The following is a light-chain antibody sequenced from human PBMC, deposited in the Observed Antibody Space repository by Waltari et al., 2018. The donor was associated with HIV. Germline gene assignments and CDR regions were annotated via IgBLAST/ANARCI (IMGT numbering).Light chain of an antibody. CDR2: AGS. J-gene: IGKJ4*01. Sequence: FQMTQSPYSVSASVGARVTITFRSSQSICRWLVWYHKTPGKAPKLLIYAGSTLQGGVPSRFSGSGSGTSFTLTISSLQPEDFATYYCQQASSLPLTFGGGTTVEIK. CDR3: QQASSLPLT. CDR1: QSICRW. V-gene: IGKV1-12*01.